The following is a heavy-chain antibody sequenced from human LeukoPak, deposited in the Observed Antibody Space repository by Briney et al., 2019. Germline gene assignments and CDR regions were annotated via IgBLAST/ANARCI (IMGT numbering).Heavy chain of an antibody. CDR1: GFTFSSYA. CDR2: ISYDGSNK. J-gene: IGHJ4*02. D-gene: IGHD1-1*01. CDR3: ARVSTGLDY. V-gene: IGHV3-30*04. Sequence: GGSLRLSCAASGFTFSSYAMHWVRKAPGKGLEWVAVISYDGSNKYYADSVKGRFTISRDNSKNTLYLQMNSLRAEDTAVYYCARVSTGLDYWGQGTLVTVSS.